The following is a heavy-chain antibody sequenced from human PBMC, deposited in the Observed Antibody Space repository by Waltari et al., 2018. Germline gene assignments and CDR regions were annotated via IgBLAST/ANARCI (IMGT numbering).Heavy chain of an antibody. CDR3: STKLAVTLDY. J-gene: IGHJ4*02. D-gene: IGHD4-17*01. V-gene: IGHV3-53*01. CDR1: GFTVGNNF. CDR2: IYSGGST. Sequence: EVQLVESGGDLIQPGGSLRLSCAASGFTVGNNFMGWVRQAPGKGLEWVSVIYSGGSTNYIDSVRGRFTISRDSSKNTLYLQMNSLRAEDTAVYYCSTKLAVTLDYWGPGTLVTVSS.